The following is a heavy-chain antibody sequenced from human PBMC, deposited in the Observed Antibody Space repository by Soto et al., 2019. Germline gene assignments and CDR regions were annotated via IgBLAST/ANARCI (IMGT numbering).Heavy chain of an antibody. Sequence: PVRSLRLSCVSSGFTFGSSALIWFRQAPVEGLHWVSTVSGSGSTTYYADSVKGRFTISRDNSKNTLYLQMNTLRAEDTAIYYCAKQNTIFGVVVPLYYYGMDVWGQGTTVTVSS. J-gene: IGHJ6*02. CDR1: GFTFGSSA. CDR2: VSGSGSTT. V-gene: IGHV3-23*01. CDR3: AKQNTIFGVVVPLYYYGMDV. D-gene: IGHD3-3*01.